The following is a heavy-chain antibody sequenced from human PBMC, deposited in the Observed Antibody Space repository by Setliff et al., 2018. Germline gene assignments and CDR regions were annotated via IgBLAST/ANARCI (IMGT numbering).Heavy chain of an antibody. CDR3: ARVRITPYCMDV. CDR2: VYTTGST. J-gene: IGHJ6*03. Sequence: TLSLTCPVSGGSMGSYYWTWIRQSAGKGLEWIGRVYTTGSTAFNPSLNSRVTMSLDKSKNQFSLKLYSVTAADTAVYFCARVRITPYCMDVWGKGTTVTVSS. D-gene: IGHD3-10*01. V-gene: IGHV4-4*07. CDR1: GGSMGSYY.